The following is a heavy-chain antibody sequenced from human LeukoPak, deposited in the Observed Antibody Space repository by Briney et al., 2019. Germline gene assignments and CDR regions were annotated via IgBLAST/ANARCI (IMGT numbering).Heavy chain of an antibody. D-gene: IGHD2-2*01. CDR2: INPNSGGT. CDR1: GYTFTGYY. Sequence: ASVKVSCKASGYTFTGYYMHWVRQAPGQGLEWMGWINPNSGGTNYAQKFQGRVTMTRDTSISTAYMELSRLRPDDTAVYYCARDGGHCGSNSCSVYYYYGLDAWGRGTTVTVSS. V-gene: IGHV1-2*02. CDR3: ARDGGHCGSNSCSVYYYYGLDA. J-gene: IGHJ6*02.